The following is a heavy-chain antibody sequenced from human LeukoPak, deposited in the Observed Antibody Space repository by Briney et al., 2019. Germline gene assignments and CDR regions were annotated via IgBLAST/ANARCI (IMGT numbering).Heavy chain of an antibody. J-gene: IGHJ3*02. Sequence: ASVKVSCKASGYTFTSYAMNWVRQAPGQGLEWMGRIIPILGIANYAQKFQGRVTITADKSTSTAYMELSSLRSEDTAVYYCARNDYGDYVDAFDIWGQGTMVTVSS. CDR2: IIPILGIA. V-gene: IGHV1-69*04. CDR1: GYTFTSYA. CDR3: ARNDYGDYVDAFDI. D-gene: IGHD4-17*01.